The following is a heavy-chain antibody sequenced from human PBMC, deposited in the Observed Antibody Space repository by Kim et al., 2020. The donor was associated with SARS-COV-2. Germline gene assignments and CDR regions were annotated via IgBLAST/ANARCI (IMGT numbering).Heavy chain of an antibody. J-gene: IGHJ3*02. Sequence: KGGFTISEDKSKNTLYLQMTSQRAEDTAVYYCARDYSYCGGDCYSVAFDIWGQGTMVTVSS. D-gene: IGHD2-21*02. V-gene: IGHV3-66*01. CDR3: ARDYSYCGGDCYSVAFDI.